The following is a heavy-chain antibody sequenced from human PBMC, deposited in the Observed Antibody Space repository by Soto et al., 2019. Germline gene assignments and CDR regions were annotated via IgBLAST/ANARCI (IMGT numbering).Heavy chain of an antibody. Sequence: VASVKVSCKASGYTFTGYYMHWVRQAPGQGLEWMGWINPNSGGTNYAQKFQGRVTMTRDTSISTAYMELSRLRSDDTAVYYCARQLLPVRSRSPFGYWGQGTLVTVYS. D-gene: IGHD6-13*01. CDR1: GYTFTGYY. J-gene: IGHJ4*02. CDR2: INPNSGGT. V-gene: IGHV1-2*02. CDR3: ARQLLPVRSRSPFGY.